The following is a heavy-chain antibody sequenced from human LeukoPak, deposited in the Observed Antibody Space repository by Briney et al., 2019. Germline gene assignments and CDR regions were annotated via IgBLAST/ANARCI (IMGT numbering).Heavy chain of an antibody. CDR3: ARSVEYYFDSSGLGAFDI. CDR2: IYSGGST. D-gene: IGHD3-22*01. V-gene: IGHV3-53*01. Sequence: GGSLRLSCAASGFTVSSNYMNWVRQAPGKGLEWVSIIYSGGSTYYADSVKGRFTISRDNSKNTLYLQMNSLRAEDTAVYYCARSVEYYFDSSGLGAFDIWGQGTMVTVSS. CDR1: GFTVSSNY. J-gene: IGHJ3*02.